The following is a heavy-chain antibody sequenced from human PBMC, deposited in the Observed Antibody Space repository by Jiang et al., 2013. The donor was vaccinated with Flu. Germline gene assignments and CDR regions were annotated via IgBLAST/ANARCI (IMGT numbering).Heavy chain of an antibody. CDR1: GNSLISDW. CDR3: ARSGSGWLGRYYFDY. CDR2: IYLYDSDT. V-gene: IGHV5-51*01. Sequence: GAEVKKPGESLNISCQGSGNSLISDWIAWVRQMPGEGLEWMGTIYLYDSDTRYSPSFQGQVTISADKSISTAYLQWSSLKASDTAMYYCARSGSGWLGRYYFDYWGQGTLVTVSS. D-gene: IGHD6-19*01. J-gene: IGHJ4*02.